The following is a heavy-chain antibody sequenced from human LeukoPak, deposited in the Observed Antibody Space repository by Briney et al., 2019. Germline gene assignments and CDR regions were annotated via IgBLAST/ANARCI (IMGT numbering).Heavy chain of an antibody. Sequence: GGSLRLSCAASGFTFSSYSMNWVRQAPGKGLESISYIGPSGNFINYADSVKGRFTISRDNAKKSLYLQMNSLRAEDTAVYYCARDYYYDSSGYYLWGQGTLVTVSS. J-gene: IGHJ4*02. D-gene: IGHD3-22*01. CDR1: GFTFSSYS. V-gene: IGHV3-21*05. CDR2: IGPSGNFI. CDR3: ARDYYYDSSGYYL.